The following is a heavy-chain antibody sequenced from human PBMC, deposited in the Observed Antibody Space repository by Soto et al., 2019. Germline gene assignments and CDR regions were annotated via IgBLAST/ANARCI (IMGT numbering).Heavy chain of an antibody. Sequence: QVQLVQSGAEVKKPGSSVKVSCKASGGTFSSYAISRVRQAPGQGLEWMGGIIPIFGTANYAQKFQGRVTITADESTSTAYMELSSLRSEDTAVYYCAREQKMVRGVSGRLNWFDPWGQGTLVTVSS. V-gene: IGHV1-69*01. J-gene: IGHJ5*02. CDR2: IIPIFGTA. CDR1: GGTFSSYA. D-gene: IGHD3-10*01. CDR3: AREQKMVRGVSGRLNWFDP.